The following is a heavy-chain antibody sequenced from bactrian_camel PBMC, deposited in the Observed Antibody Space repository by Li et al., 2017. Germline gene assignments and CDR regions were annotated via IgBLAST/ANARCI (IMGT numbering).Heavy chain of an antibody. J-gene: IGHJ4*01. Sequence: HVQLVESGGGLVQPGGSLTLACAASGFPFSTYAMTWVRQAEGKGLEWVSSIHNLGSDTFYVDSVKGRFTISRDNAKNTVYLQLNGLKIEDTAMYYCTRETQWVGYHEMAEYWGQGTQVTVS. D-gene: IGHD5*01. CDR3: TRETQWVGYHEMAEY. CDR2: IHNLGSDT. CDR1: GFPFSTYA. V-gene: IGHV3S6*01.